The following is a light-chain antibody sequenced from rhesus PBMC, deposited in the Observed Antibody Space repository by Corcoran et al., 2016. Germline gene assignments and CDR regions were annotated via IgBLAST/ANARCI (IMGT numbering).Light chain of an antibody. Sequence: EIVMTQSPATLSLLPGERATLSCRASQSVSPSVAWYQQRPHQAPRPLIVDSASRATGLPARVSVRGSGTDFPLLISRLEPDVFAISFSPQYGTLSTFGRGTKVEL. CDR3: PQYGTLST. CDR1: QSVSPS. V-gene: IGKV3S9*01. CDR2: DSA. J-gene: IGKJ4*01.